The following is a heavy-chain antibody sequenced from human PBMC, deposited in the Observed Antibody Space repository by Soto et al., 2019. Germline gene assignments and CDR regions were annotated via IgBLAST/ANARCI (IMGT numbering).Heavy chain of an antibody. CDR1: GGSISSSSYY. V-gene: IGHV4-39*01. D-gene: IGHD3-16*01. CDR2: IYYSGST. CDR3: ASGLRVFGY. Sequence: SETLSLTCTVSGGSISSSSYYWGWIRQPPGKGLEWIGSIYYSGSTYHNPSLKSRVTISVDTSKNQFSLKLSSVTAADTAVYYCASGLRVFGYWGQGTLVTVSS. J-gene: IGHJ4*02.